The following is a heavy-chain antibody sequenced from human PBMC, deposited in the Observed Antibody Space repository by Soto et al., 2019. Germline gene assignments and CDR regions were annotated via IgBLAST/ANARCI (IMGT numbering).Heavy chain of an antibody. CDR3: AATIIAAVGTGHYYGMDV. J-gene: IGHJ6*02. Sequence: SVKVSCKASGFTFARSAGRWVRQARGQRLEWIGWIVVGSGDTNSAQKFQERVTITRDMSTSMAYIELSSLRSEDTAVYYCAATIIAAVGTGHYYGMDVWGQGTTVTVSS. CDR1: GFTFARSA. D-gene: IGHD6-13*01. V-gene: IGHV1-58*01. CDR2: IVVGSGDT.